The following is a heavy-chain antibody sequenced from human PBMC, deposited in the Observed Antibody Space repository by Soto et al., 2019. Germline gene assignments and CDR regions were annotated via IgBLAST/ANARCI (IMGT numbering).Heavy chain of an antibody. CDR3: AREGSSWYTPRLRYYYYGMDV. J-gene: IGHJ6*02. D-gene: IGHD6-13*01. CDR1: GDSVSSNSAA. Sequence: PSHTLSLTCAISGDSVSSNSAAWNWIRQSPSRGLEWLGRTYYRSKWYNDYAVSVKSRITINPDTPKNQFSLQLNSVTPEDTAVYYCAREGSSWYTPRLRYYYYGMDVWGQGTTVTVSS. CDR2: TYYRSKWYN. V-gene: IGHV6-1*01.